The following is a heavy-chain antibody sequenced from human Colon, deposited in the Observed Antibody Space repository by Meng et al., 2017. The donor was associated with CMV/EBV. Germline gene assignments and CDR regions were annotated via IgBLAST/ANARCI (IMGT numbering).Heavy chain of an antibody. CDR1: GFTVSDNH. V-gene: IGHV3-53*01. J-gene: IGHJ4*02. D-gene: IGHD4/OR15-4a*01. Sequence: GGSLRLSCAVSGFTVSDNHVNWVRQAPGKGLEWVSTLYGDGITAYADSVKGRFTVSRDTSKNTVYLQVNSLRADDTAVYYCYGAGGGSYWGQGTVVTVSS. CDR3: YGAGGGSY. CDR2: LYGDGIT.